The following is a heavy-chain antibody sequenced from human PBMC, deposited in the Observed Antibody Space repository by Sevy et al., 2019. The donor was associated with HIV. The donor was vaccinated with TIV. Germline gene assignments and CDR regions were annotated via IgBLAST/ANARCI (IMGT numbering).Heavy chain of an antibody. D-gene: IGHD3-3*01. CDR1: GFTFRRYG. Sequence: GGSLRLSCAASGFTFRRYGMHWVRRAPGKGLEWVAGIWFDGTQKYYLESVKGRFSISRDNSKKMVYLQMNSLRAEDTAVYYSAKDFFEGDVISTFVSWGQGTLVTGSS. J-gene: IGHJ4*02. CDR2: IWFDGTQK. V-gene: IGHV3-33*06. CDR3: AKDFFEGDVISTFVS.